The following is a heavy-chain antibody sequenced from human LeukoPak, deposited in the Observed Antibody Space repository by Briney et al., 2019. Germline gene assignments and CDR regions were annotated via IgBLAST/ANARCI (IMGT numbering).Heavy chain of an antibody. CDR2: ISYDGSNK. D-gene: IGHD3-22*01. V-gene: IGHV3-30*18. CDR3: AKDLDYDTIGAFDY. Sequence: GGSLRLSCAASGFTFSSYGMHWVRQAPGKGLEWVAVISYDGSNKYYADSVKGRFTISRDNSKNTLYLQMNSLRAEDTAVYYCAKDLDYDTIGAFDYWGQGTLVTVSS. CDR1: GFTFSSYG. J-gene: IGHJ4*02.